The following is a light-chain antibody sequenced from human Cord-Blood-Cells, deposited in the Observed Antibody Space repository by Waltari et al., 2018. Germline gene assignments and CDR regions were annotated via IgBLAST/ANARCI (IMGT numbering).Light chain of an antibody. J-gene: IGKJ1*01. CDR1: QSVSSN. CDR3: QQYNNWPPP. V-gene: IGKV3-15*01. CDR2: GAS. Sequence: EIVMTQSPATLSVSPGERATLSCRASQSVSSNLAWYQQKPGQAPRLLIYGASTRATGIPARFSGSESGTEFTLTISSLQSEDFAVYYCQQYNNWPPPFGQGTKVEIK.